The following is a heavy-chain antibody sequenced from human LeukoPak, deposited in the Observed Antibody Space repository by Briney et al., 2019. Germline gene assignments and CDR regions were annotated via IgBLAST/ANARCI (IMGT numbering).Heavy chain of an antibody. CDR2: IYWDDDK. CDR1: GFSLSTTGVG. J-gene: IGHJ4*02. D-gene: IGHD3-22*01. Sequence: SGPTLVKPTQTLTLTCTFSGFSLSTTGVGVGWIRQPPGKALEWLAVIYWDDDKRYSPSLKSRLSITKDTSKNQVVLTMTNIDPVDTATYYCAHESSAWEHWGQGTLVTVSP. V-gene: IGHV2-5*02. CDR3: AHESSAWEH.